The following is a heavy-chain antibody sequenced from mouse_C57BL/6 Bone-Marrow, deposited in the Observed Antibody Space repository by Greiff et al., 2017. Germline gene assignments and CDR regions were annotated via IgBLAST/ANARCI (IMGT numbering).Heavy chain of an antibody. Sequence: DVKLVESEGGLVQPGSSMKLSCTASGFTFSDYYMAWVRQVPEKGLEWVANINYDGSSTYYLDSLKSRFIISRDNAKNILYLQMSSLKSEDTATYYCARENYYGSSYDYWGQGTTLTVSS. CDR3: ARENYYGSSYDY. CDR2: INYDGSST. V-gene: IGHV5-16*01. J-gene: IGHJ2*01. D-gene: IGHD1-1*01. CDR1: GFTFSDYY.